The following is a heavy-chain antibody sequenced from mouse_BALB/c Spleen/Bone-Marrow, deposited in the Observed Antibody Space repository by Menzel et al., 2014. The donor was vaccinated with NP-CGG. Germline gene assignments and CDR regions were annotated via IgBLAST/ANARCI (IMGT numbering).Heavy chain of an antibody. J-gene: IGHJ1*01. CDR2: IHPNSGNT. CDR3: AREKIYGNCLWYFDV. Sequence: QVQLKESGSVLVRPGASVKLSCKASGYTFTSSWMHWAKQRPGQGLEWIGEIHPNSGNTNYNEKFKGKATLTVDTSSSTAYVDLSSLTSEDSAVYYCAREKIYGNCLWYFDVWGAGTTVTVSS. V-gene: IGHV1S130*01. D-gene: IGHD2-1*01. CDR1: GYTFTSSW.